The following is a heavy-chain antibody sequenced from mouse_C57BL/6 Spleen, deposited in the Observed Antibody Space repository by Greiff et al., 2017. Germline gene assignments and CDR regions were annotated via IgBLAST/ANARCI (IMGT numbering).Heavy chain of an antibody. J-gene: IGHJ3*01. CDR1: GYTFTSYW. CDR3: ARGLGLGAY. V-gene: IGHV1-61*01. Sequence: QVQLQQPGAELVRPGSSVKLSCKASGYTFTSYWMDWVKQRPGQGLEWIGNIYPSDSETHYNQKFKDKATLTVDKSSSTAYMQLSSLTSEDSAVYYYARGLGLGAYWGQGTLVTVSA. D-gene: IGHD4-1*01. CDR2: IYPSDSET.